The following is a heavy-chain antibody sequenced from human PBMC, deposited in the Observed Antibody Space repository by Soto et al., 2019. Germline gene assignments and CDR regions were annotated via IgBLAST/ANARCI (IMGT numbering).Heavy chain of an antibody. Sequence: SETLSLTCTVSGGSISSSSYYWGWIRQPPGRGLEWIGSIYYSGSTYYNPSLKSRVTISVDTSKNQFSLKLSSVTAADTAVYYCARHIRITMVRGVIITRDYWGQGTLVTVSS. CDR2: IYYSGST. J-gene: IGHJ4*02. CDR3: ARHIRITMVRGVIITRDY. CDR1: GGSISSSSYY. D-gene: IGHD3-10*01. V-gene: IGHV4-39*01.